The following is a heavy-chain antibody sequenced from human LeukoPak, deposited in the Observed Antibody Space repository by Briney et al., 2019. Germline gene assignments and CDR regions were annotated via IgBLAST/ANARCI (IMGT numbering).Heavy chain of an antibody. Sequence: GGSLRLSCAASGFTFSSYAMHWVRQASGKGLEWVAVISYDGSNKYYADSVKGRFTISRDNSKNTLYLQMNSLRAEDTAVYYCARAYCGGDCYPAEYFQHWGQGTLVTVSS. J-gene: IGHJ1*01. V-gene: IGHV3-30*04. CDR1: GFTFSSYA. CDR2: ISYDGSNK. D-gene: IGHD2-21*02. CDR3: ARAYCGGDCYPAEYFQH.